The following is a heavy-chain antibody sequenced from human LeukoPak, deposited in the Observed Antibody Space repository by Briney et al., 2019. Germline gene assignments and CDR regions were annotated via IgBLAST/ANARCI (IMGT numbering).Heavy chain of an antibody. J-gene: IGHJ3*02. CDR3: ARASQVTDAFDI. D-gene: IGHD4-11*01. CDR2: MNPNSGNT. CDR1: GYTFTSYD. V-gene: IGHV1-8*01. Sequence: ASVKVSCKASGYTFTSYDINWVRQATGQGLEWMGWMNPNSGNTGYAQKFQGRVTMTRNTSISTVYMELSSLRSEDTAVYYCARASQVTDAFDIWGQGTMVTVSS.